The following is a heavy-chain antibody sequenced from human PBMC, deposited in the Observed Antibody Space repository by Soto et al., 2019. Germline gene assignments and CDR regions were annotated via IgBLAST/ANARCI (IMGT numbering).Heavy chain of an antibody. D-gene: IGHD1-20*01. CDR1: GFTFSSYA. CDR3: ARERYDSTGYYFDY. Sequence: HPGGSLRLSCAASGFTFSSYAMHWVRQAPGKGLEWVAVIWYDGSNKYYADSVKGRFTISRDNSKNTLYLQMNSLRAEDTAVYYCARERYDSTGYYFDYWGQGAPVTVSS. CDR2: IWYDGSNK. J-gene: IGHJ4*02. V-gene: IGHV3-33*01.